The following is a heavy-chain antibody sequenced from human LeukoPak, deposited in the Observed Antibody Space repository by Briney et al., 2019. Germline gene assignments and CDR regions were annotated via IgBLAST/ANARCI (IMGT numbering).Heavy chain of an antibody. V-gene: IGHV3-48*01. J-gene: IGHJ4*02. CDR2: ISSSSSAI. CDR1: GFTFSSYS. CDR3: ARDEGGSSWYYFDY. D-gene: IGHD6-13*01. Sequence: LSGGSLRLSCAASGFTFSSYSMNWVRQAPGKGLEWVSYISSSSSAIYYADSVKGRFTISRDNAKNSLYLQMNSLRAEDTAVYYRARDEGGSSWYYFDYWGQGTLVTVSS.